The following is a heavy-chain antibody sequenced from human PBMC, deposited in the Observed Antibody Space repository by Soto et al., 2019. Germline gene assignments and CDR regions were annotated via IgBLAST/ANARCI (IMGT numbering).Heavy chain of an antibody. CDR1: RFTFSSYG. Sequence: QVQLVESGGGVVQPGRSLRLCCAASRFTFSSYGMHWVRQAPGKGLEWVAVIWYDGSNKYYADSVKGRFTISRDNSKNTLYLQMNSLRAEDTAVYYCERDREVYSSGWYNWFDPWGQGTLVTVSS. CDR2: IWYDGSNK. D-gene: IGHD6-19*01. J-gene: IGHJ5*02. CDR3: ERDREVYSSGWYNWFDP. V-gene: IGHV3-33*01.